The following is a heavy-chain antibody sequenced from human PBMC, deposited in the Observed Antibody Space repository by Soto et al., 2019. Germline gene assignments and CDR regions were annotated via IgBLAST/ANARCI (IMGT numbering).Heavy chain of an antibody. Sequence: ASVKVSCKASGYTFTSYGISWVRQAPGQGLEWMGWISAYNGNTNYAQKLQGRVTMTTDTSTSTAYMELRSLRSDDTAVYYCARGPFSGALAPPPILPFDQWGRGTQVTVSS. CDR2: ISAYNGNT. D-gene: IGHD2-15*01. V-gene: IGHV1-18*01. CDR3: ARGPFSGALAPPPILPFDQ. CDR1: GYTFTSYG. J-gene: IGHJ4*02.